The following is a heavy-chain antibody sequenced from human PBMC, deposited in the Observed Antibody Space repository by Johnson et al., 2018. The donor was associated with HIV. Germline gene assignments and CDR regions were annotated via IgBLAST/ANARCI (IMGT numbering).Heavy chain of an antibody. J-gene: IGHJ3*02. V-gene: IGHV3-30-3*01. CDR3: ANVYYDILTGYYYDAFDI. D-gene: IGHD3-9*01. Sequence: QVKLVESGGGVVQPGRSLRLSCAASGFTFSSYPMHWVRQAPGKGLEWVALVSYDGTNKYHADSVKGRFTISRDNSKSTVYLQMNSLRAEDTAVYYCANVYYDILTGYYYDAFDIWGQGTMVTVSS. CDR2: VSYDGTNK. CDR1: GFTFSSYP.